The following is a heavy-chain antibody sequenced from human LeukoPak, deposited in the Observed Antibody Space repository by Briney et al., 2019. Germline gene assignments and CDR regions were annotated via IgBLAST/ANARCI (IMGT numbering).Heavy chain of an antibody. Sequence: PGGPLRLSCAASGFRFSDYYMSWMRQAPGKGLEWVSSISRGGNSKYSADSVKGRFTISRDNAKNSLDLQMDSLRPEDTAVYYCARDQFLDSWGQGTLVTVSS. CDR3: ARDQFLDS. CDR1: GFRFSDYY. V-gene: IGHV3-11*01. CDR2: ISRGGNSK. J-gene: IGHJ4*02.